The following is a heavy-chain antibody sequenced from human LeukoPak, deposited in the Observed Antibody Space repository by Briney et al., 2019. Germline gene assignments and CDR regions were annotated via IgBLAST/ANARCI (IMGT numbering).Heavy chain of an antibody. Sequence: PSETLSLTCTVSGGSISSSSYYWGWIRQPPGKGLEWIGSIYYSGSTYYNPSLKSRVTISVDTFKNQFSLKLSSVTAADTAVYYCARVHGNLWFGELLYFDYWGQGTLVTVSS. CDR1: GGSISSSSYY. D-gene: IGHD3-10*01. J-gene: IGHJ4*02. CDR2: IYYSGST. V-gene: IGHV4-39*01. CDR3: ARVHGNLWFGELLYFDY.